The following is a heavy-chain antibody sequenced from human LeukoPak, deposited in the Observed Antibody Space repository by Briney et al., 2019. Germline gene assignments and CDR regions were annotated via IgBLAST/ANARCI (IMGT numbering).Heavy chain of an antibody. CDR2: INPSGGST. V-gene: IGHV1-46*01. Sequence: ASVKVSCKASGYTFTSYYMHWARQAPGQGLEWMGIINPSGGSTSYAQKFQGRVTMTRDTSTSTVYMELSSLRSEDTAVYYCARTCSGGSCRLPDAFDIWGQGTMVTVSS. D-gene: IGHD2-15*01. CDR3: ARTCSGGSCRLPDAFDI. CDR1: GYTFTSYY. J-gene: IGHJ3*02.